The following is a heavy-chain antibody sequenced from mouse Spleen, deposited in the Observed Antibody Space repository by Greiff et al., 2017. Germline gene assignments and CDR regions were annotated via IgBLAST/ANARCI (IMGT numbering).Heavy chain of an antibody. CDR2: IYPGSGST. J-gene: IGHJ2*01. V-gene: IGHV1-55*01. D-gene: IGHD1-1*01. CDR1: GYTFTSYW. Sequence: QVQLQQPGAELVKPGASVKMSCKASGYTFTSYWITWVKQRPGQGLEWIGDIYPGSGSTNYNEKFKSKATLTVDTSSSTAYMQLSSLTSEDSAVYYCARHTTVVATTDYWGQGTTLTVSS. CDR3: ARHTTVVATTDY.